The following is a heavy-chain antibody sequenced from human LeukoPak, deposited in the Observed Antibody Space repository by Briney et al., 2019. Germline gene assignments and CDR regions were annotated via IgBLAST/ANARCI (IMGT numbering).Heavy chain of an antibody. CDR3: ARVTGYMIEDYFDY. Sequence: SETLSLTCTVSNYSIRSDHYWGWIRPPPGKGLEWIGYIYYSGGTNYNPSLKSRVTISVKTSKNQFSLKLSSVTAADTAIYYCARVTGYMIEDYFDYWGQGTLVTVSS. CDR1: NYSIRSDHY. D-gene: IGHD3-22*01. CDR2: IYYSGGT. V-gene: IGHV4-59*11. J-gene: IGHJ4*02.